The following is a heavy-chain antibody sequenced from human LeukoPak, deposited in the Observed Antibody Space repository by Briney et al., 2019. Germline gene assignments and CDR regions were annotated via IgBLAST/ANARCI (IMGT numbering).Heavy chain of an antibody. CDR3: ARGGIAAAGGDYFDY. Sequence: GGSLRLSCAASGFTFSSYAMHWVRQAPGKGLEYVSAISSNGGSTYYANSVKSRFTISRDNSKNTLYLQMGSLRAEDMAVYYCARGGIAAAGGDYFDYWGQGTLVTVSS. J-gene: IGHJ4*02. CDR1: GFTFSSYA. D-gene: IGHD6-13*01. V-gene: IGHV3-64*01. CDR2: ISSNGGST.